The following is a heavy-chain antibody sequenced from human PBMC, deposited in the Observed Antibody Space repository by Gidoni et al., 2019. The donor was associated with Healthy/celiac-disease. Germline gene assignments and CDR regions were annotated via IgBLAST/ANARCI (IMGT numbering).Heavy chain of an antibody. CDR1: GFTFSNAW. J-gene: IGHJ5*02. CDR2: IKSKTDGGTT. V-gene: IGHV3-15*01. D-gene: IGHD2-21*01. Sequence: EVQLVESGGGLVKPGGSLRLSCAASGFTFSNAWMSWVRQAPGKGLEWVGRIKSKTDGGTTDYAAPVKGRFTISRDDSKNTLYLQMNSLKTEDTAVYYCTTLLTTPSGPNWFDPWGQGTLVTVSS. CDR3: TTLLTTPSGPNWFDP.